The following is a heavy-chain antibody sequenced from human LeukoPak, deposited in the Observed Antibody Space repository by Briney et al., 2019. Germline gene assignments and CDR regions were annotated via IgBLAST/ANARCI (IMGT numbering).Heavy chain of an antibody. CDR1: GGSISSYF. J-gene: IGHJ2*01. CDR2: IYYSEST. D-gene: IGHD3-9*01. CDR3: ARDCPYYDILTGYRHGYFDL. V-gene: IGHV4-59*01. Sequence: SETLSLTCTVSGGSISSYFWSWIRQPPGKGLEWIGYIYYSESTNYNASLKSRVTISVDTSKNQFSLKLSSVTAADTAVYYCARDCPYYDILTGYRHGYFDLWGRGTLVTVSS.